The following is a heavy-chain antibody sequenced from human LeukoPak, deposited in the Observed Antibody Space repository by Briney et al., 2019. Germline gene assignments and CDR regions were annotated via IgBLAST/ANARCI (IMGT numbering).Heavy chain of an antibody. Sequence: ASVKVSCKASGGTFSSYAISWVRQAPGQGLEWMGGIIPIFGTANYAQKFQGRVTITTDESTSTAYMELSSLRSEDTAVYYCASKSTYDFWSGSTGYYYMDVWGKGTTVTVSS. CDR2: IIPIFGTA. D-gene: IGHD3-3*01. V-gene: IGHV1-69*05. CDR1: GGTFSSYA. J-gene: IGHJ6*03. CDR3: ASKSTYDFWSGSTGYYYMDV.